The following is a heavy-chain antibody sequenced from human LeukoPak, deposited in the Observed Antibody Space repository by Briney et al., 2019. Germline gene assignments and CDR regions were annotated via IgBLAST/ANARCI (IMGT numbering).Heavy chain of an antibody. V-gene: IGHV1-69*04. J-gene: IGHJ5*02. CDR1: GGTFSSYT. Sequence: SVKVSCKASGGTFSSYTISWVRQAPGQGLEWTGRIIPILGIANYAQKFQGRVTITADKSTSTAYMELSSLRSEDTAVYYCARDFSDGGNGNWFDPWGQGTLVTVSS. CDR3: ARDFSDGGNGNWFDP. D-gene: IGHD4-23*01. CDR2: IIPILGIA.